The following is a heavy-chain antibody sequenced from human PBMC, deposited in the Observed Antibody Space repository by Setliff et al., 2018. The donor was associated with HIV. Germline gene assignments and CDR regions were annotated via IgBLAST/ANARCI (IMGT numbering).Heavy chain of an antibody. J-gene: IGHJ4*02. CDR3: ARQASWGYYFDY. CDR1: GYSFTSRW. D-gene: IGHD3-16*01. CDR2: LYPGDSDT. V-gene: IGHV5-51*01. Sequence: PGESLKISCRYYGYSFTSRWIGWVRQMPGKGLQWMGILYPGDSDTKYSPSFQGQVTISADRSISTVYLQWNSLKASDTAMYYCARQASWGYYFDYWGQGTLVTVSS.